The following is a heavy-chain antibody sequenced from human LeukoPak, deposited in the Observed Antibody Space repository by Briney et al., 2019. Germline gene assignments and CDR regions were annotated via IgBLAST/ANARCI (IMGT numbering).Heavy chain of an antibody. J-gene: IGHJ4*02. Sequence: GGSLRLSCAASGFTFSSYAMSWVRQAPWKGLEWVSAISGSGGSTYYAGSVKGRFTISRDNSKNTLYLQMNSLRAEDTAVYYCAKTGRPAAMPSFDYWGQGTLVTVSS. D-gene: IGHD2-2*01. CDR3: AKTGRPAAMPSFDY. CDR1: GFTFSSYA. CDR2: ISGSGGST. V-gene: IGHV3-23*01.